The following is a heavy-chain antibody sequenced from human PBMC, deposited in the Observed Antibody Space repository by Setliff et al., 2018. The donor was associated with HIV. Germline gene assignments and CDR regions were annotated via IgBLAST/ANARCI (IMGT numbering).Heavy chain of an antibody. V-gene: IGHV4-39*07. CDR3: ARDPWVRGVIMAPDY. J-gene: IGHJ4*02. CDR1: GGSISSSSYY. Sequence: SETLPLTCTVSGGSISSSSYYWGWIRQPPGRGLEWIGTIYYSGSTYYNTSLKSRVTISVDTSKNQFSLKLSSVTAADTAVYYCARDPWVRGVIMAPDYWGQGTLVTVSS. CDR2: IYYSGST. D-gene: IGHD3-10*01.